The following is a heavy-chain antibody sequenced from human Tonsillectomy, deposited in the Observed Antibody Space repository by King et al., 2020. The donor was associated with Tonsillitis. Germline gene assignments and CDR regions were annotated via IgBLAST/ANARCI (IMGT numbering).Heavy chain of an antibody. D-gene: IGHD1-7*01. CDR2: IKSTLDGGTT. CDR1: GFTFSDAW. Sequence: VQLVESGGGLVKPGESLRLSCAASGFTFSDAWMNWVRQAPGKGLEWVGRIKSTLDGGTTHYASPVQGRFTISRDDSKNTLFLQMNSLKTEDTAVYYCHLTGTTRESDAFDFWGQGTLVTVSS. CDR3: HLTGTTRESDAFDF. J-gene: IGHJ3*01. V-gene: IGHV3-15*07.